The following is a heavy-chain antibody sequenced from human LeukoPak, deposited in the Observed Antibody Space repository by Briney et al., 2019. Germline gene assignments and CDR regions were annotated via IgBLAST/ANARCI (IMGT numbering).Heavy chain of an antibody. CDR2: IYYSGST. V-gene: IGHV4-38-2*01. J-gene: IGHJ3*02. Sequence: GSLRLSCAASGFTFSSYAMSWVRQPPGKGLEWIATIYYSGSTYYSPSLKSRVTISLDTSRNQFSLKLNSVTAADTAVYYCAKSNGYGLIDIWGQGTMVTVSS. D-gene: IGHD3-22*01. CDR3: AKSNGYGLIDI. CDR1: GFTFSSYA.